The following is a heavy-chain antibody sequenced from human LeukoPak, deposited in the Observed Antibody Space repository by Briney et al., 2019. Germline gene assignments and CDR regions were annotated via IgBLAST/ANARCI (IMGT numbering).Heavy chain of an antibody. CDR3: ARGAVAGTWPGAFDI. V-gene: IGHV3-30-3*01. CDR1: GFTFSSYA. CDR2: ISYDGSNK. J-gene: IGHJ3*02. D-gene: IGHD6-19*01. Sequence: GGSLRLSCAASGFTFSSYAMHWVRQAPGKGLEWVAVISYDGSNKYYADSVKGRFTISRDNSKNTLYLQMNSLRAEDTAVYYCARGAVAGTWPGAFDIWGQGTKVTVSS.